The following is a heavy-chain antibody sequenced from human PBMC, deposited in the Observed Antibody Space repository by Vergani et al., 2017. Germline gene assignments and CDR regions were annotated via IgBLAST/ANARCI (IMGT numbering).Heavy chain of an antibody. D-gene: IGHD2-2*01. V-gene: IGHV4-31*03. CDR3: ARGDCSSTSCYLFDP. J-gene: IGHJ5*02. CDR2: IYYSGST. CDR1: GGSISSGVYY. Sequence: QVQLQESGPGLVKPSQTLSLTCTVSGGSISSGVYYLSWIRHHPGKGLEWIGYIYYSGSTYYNPSLKSRVTISVDTSKNQFSLKLSSVTAADTAVYYCARGDCSSTSCYLFDPWGQGTMVTVSS.